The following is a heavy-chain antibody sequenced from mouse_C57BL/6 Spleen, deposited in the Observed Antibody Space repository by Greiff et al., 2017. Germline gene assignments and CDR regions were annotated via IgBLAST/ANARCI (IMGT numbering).Heavy chain of an antibody. J-gene: IGHJ3*01. D-gene: IGHD2-1*01. V-gene: IGHV1-62-2*01. CDR2: FYPGSGSI. CDR3: ARHEEGVYYGNYEPFAY. CDR1: GYTFTEYT. Sequence: QVQLQQSGAELVKPGASVKLSCKASGYTFTEYTIHWVKPRSGQGLEWIGWFYPGSGSIKYNEKFKDKATLTADKSSSTVYMELSRLTSEDSAVYFCARHEEGVYYGNYEPFAYWGQGTLVTVSA.